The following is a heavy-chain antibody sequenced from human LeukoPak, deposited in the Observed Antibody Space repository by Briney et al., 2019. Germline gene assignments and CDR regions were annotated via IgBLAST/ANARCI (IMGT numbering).Heavy chain of an antibody. Sequence: QPGGSLRLSCAASGFTFSSYAMSWVRQAPGKGLEWVSAISGSGGSTYYADSVKGRFTISRDNSKNTLYLQMNSLRAEDTAVYYCAKDLGPGQQWLVWFDYWGQGTLVPVSS. CDR3: AKDLGPGQQWLVWFDY. D-gene: IGHD6-19*01. CDR2: ISGSGGST. J-gene: IGHJ4*02. V-gene: IGHV3-23*01. CDR1: GFTFSSYA.